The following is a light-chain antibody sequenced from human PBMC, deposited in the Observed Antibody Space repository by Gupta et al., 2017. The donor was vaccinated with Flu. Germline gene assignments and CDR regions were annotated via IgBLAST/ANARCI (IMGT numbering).Light chain of an antibody. CDR1: QNILYSTNNKNY. J-gene: IGKJ4*01. Sequence: IVMTPPPHSLPVSLGERATINSKSSQNILYSTNNKNYLAWYQQKPGQPPKLLIYWASTRESGVPERCRGRGSGTDFTLTSSSLQAEDVAVYYCQQYYNTPTFGGGTKVEIK. CDR2: WAS. CDR3: QQYYNTPT. V-gene: IGKV4-1*01.